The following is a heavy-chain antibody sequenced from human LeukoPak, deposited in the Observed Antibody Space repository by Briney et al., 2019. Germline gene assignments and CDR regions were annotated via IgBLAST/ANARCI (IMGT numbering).Heavy chain of an antibody. V-gene: IGHV3-23*01. D-gene: IGHD3-22*01. CDR3: AKDRAVVVIPRGYMDV. J-gene: IGHJ6*03. CDR1: GFTFSSYA. Sequence: GGSLRLSCAASGFTFSSYAMSWVRQAPGKGLEWVSAISGSGGSTYYADSVKGRFTISRDNSKNTLYLQMNSLRAEDTAVYYCAKDRAVVVIPRGYMDVWGKGTTVTVSS. CDR2: ISGSGGST.